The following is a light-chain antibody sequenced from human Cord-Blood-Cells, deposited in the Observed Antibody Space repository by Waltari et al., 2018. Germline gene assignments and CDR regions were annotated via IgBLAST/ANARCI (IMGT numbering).Light chain of an antibody. Sequence: DIQMTQSPSSLSASVGARVTITCQASQDISNYLNWYQQKPGKAPKLLIYDASNLETGVPSRFSGSGSGTDFTFTISSLQPEDIATYYCQQGPTFGGGTKVEIK. CDR3: QQGPT. CDR2: DAS. CDR1: QDISNY. J-gene: IGKJ4*01. V-gene: IGKV1-33*01.